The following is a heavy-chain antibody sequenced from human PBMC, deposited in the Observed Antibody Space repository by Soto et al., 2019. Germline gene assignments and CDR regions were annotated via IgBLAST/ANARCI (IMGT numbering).Heavy chain of an antibody. CDR1: GYTFTSYG. CDR2: ISAYNGNT. J-gene: IGHJ6*02. Sequence: GASVKVSCKASGYTFTSYGSSWVRQAPGQGLEWMGWISAYNGNTNYAQKLQGRVTMTTDTSTSTAYMELRSLRSDDTAVYYCARSPAAISYYYGMDVWGQGTTVTVSS. CDR3: ARSPAAISYYYGMDV. D-gene: IGHD2-2*01. V-gene: IGHV1-18*01.